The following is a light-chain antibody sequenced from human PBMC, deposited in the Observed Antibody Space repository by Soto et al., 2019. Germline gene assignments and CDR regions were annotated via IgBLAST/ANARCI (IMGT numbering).Light chain of an antibody. J-gene: IGKJ1*01. Sequence: EIVMTQYQATLSVSPGERATLSCRASQSVSSNLAWYQQKPGQAPRLLIYGASTRATGIPARFSGSGSGTEFTLTISSLQSEDFAVYYCQQYNNWPRGTFGQGTKV. CDR1: QSVSSN. CDR3: QQYNNWPRGT. V-gene: IGKV3-15*01. CDR2: GAS.